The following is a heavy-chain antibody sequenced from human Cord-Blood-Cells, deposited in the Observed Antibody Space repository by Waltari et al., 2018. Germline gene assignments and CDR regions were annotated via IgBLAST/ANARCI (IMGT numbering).Heavy chain of an antibody. D-gene: IGHD7-27*01. Sequence: QVQLQQWGAGLLKPSETLSLTCAVYGGSFSGYYWSWIRQPPGKGLEWIGEINHRGSTNYNPSRKSRVTISVDTSKNQFSLELSSVTAADTAMYYCARGLGIYAFDIWGQGTMVTVSS. CDR2: INHRGST. CDR3: ARGLGIYAFDI. J-gene: IGHJ3*02. V-gene: IGHV4-34*01. CDR1: GGSFSGYY.